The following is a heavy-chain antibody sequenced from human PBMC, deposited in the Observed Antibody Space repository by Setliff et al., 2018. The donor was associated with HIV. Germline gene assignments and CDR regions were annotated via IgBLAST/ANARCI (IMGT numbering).Heavy chain of an antibody. CDR3: ARRNWGWFDT. V-gene: IGHV4-34*01. D-gene: IGHD7-27*01. CDR2: INDIGGT. J-gene: IGHJ5*02. CDR1: GFSFTDVW. Sequence: SETLRLSCAASGFSFTDVWMNWVRQSPGKGLEWIGEINDIGGTNYNPSLKSRVITSVDTSKSQVSLTLKSVTAADTAVYFCARRNWGWFDTWGQGTQVTVSS.